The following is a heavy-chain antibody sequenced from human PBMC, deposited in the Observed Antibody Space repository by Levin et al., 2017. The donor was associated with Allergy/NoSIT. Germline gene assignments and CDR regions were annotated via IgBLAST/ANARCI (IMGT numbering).Heavy chain of an antibody. CDR1: GDSISGHY. V-gene: IGHV4-4*07. CDR3: AREYSYGQFFFDF. J-gene: IGHJ4*02. CDR2: IFMGGIT. D-gene: IGHD5-18*01. Sequence: SETLSLTCIVSGDSISGHYWSWIRQPAGKGLEWIGRIFMGGITNYNASLRSRVTISGDMSRNEVSLRLSSVTAADTAIYYCAREYSYGQFFFDFWGPGTQVTVSS.